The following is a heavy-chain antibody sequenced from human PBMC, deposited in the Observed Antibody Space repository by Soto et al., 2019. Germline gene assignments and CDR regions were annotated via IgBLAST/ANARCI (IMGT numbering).Heavy chain of an antibody. D-gene: IGHD2-21*01. CDR1: GGSISSYY. Sequence: SETLSLTCTVSGGSISSYYWSWIRQPPGKGLEWIGYIYYSGSTNYNPSLKSRVTISVDTSKNQFSLKLSSVTAADTAVYYCARGAYRRGSFDYWGQGTLVTVSS. CDR3: ARGAYRRGSFDY. CDR2: IYYSGST. J-gene: IGHJ4*02. V-gene: IGHV4-59*12.